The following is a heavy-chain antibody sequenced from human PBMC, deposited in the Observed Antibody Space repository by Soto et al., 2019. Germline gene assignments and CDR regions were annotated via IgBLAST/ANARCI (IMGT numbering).Heavy chain of an antibody. CDR3: ARDRGVLWFGELLDAFDI. J-gene: IGHJ3*02. CDR1: GFTFSSYW. V-gene: IGHV3-7*01. Sequence: GGSLRLSCAASGFTFSSYWMSWVRQAPGKGREWVANIKQDGSKKNYVDSVKGRFTISRDNAKNSLYQQMNSLRAEDTAVYYCARDRGVLWFGELLDAFDIWGQGTMVTVSS. D-gene: IGHD3-10*01. CDR2: IKQDGSKK.